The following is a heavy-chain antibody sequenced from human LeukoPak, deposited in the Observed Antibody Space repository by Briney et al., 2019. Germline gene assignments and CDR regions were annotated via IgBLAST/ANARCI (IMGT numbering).Heavy chain of an antibody. Sequence: SETLSLTCTVSGGSISSGGYYWSWIRQHPGKGLEWIGYIFYGGSTYYNPSLKSRVTISVDTSTNQFSLNLSSVTAADTAVYYCARQVPGQQLVRYYYYGMDVWGQGTTVTVSS. V-gene: IGHV4-31*03. CDR3: ARQVPGQQLVRYYYYGMDV. CDR2: IFYGGST. J-gene: IGHJ6*02. D-gene: IGHD6-13*01. CDR1: GGSISSGGYY.